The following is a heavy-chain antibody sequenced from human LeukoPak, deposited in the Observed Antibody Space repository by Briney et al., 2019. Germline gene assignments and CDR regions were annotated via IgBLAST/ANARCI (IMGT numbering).Heavy chain of an antibody. V-gene: IGHV3-64D*06. CDR2: TSSNGDNT. CDR3: VRGTGY. CDR1: GFTFSTYV. Sequence: GGSLRLSCSVSGFTFSTYVMHWVRQAPGKGLEYVSATSSNGDNTYYADPVKGRFTISRDNSKNTLYLQMSSLRADDTAVYYCVRGTGYWGQGTLVTVSS. J-gene: IGHJ4*02.